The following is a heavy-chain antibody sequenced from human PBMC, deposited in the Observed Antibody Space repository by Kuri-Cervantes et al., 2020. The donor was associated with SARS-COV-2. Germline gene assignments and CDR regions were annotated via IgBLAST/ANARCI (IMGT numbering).Heavy chain of an antibody. V-gene: IGHV4-4*02. CDR3: ARGGSRYDYIWGSYLVGFDY. D-gene: IGHD3-16*01. CDR2: IYHSGTT. CDR1: GGSISSGNW. Sequence: GSLRLSCDVSGGSISSGNWWNWIRQPPGKGLEWIGEIYHSGTTNYNPSLESRVTISVDKSKNQFSLKLSSVTAADTAVYYCARGGSRYDYIWGSYLVGFDYWGQGTLVTVSS. J-gene: IGHJ4*02.